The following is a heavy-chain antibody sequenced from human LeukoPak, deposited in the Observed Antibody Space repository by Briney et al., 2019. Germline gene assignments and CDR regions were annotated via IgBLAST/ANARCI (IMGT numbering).Heavy chain of an antibody. D-gene: IGHD5-18*01. V-gene: IGHV1-18*01. CDR1: GYTFTSYG. J-gene: IGHJ4*02. Sequence: GASVKVSCKASGYTFTSYGISWVRQAPGQGLEWMGWISAYNGNTNYAQKLQGRVTMTRDTSTSTVYMELTSLRSEDTAMYYCARDWGIQQWPPSYFDYWGQGTLVTVSS. CDR2: ISAYNGNT. CDR3: ARDWGIQQWPPSYFDY.